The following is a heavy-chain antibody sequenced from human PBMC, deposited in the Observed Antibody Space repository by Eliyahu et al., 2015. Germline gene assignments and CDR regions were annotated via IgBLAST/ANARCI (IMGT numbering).Heavy chain of an antibody. D-gene: IGHD2-15*01. V-gene: IGHV1-8*01. Sequence: QVQLVQSGAEVKKPGXSVKVSCKXSGXTFXSYDINWVRQATGQGLEWMGWMNPNSGNTGYAQKFQGRVTMTRNTSISTAYMELSSLRSEDTAVYYCARANIVVGGNLHYYGMDVWGKGTTVTVSS. CDR3: ARANIVVGGNLHYYGMDV. J-gene: IGHJ6*04. CDR2: MNPNSGNT. CDR1: GXTFXSYD.